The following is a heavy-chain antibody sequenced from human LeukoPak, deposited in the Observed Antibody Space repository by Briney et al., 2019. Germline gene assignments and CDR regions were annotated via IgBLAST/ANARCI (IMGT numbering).Heavy chain of an antibody. CDR3: AVYYVWGSYMRY. CDR1: GGTFSSYA. D-gene: IGHD3-16*01. CDR2: IIPIFGTA. Sequence: ASVKVSCKASGGTFSSYAISWVRQAPGQGLEWMGGIIPIFGTANYAQKFQGRVTITTDESTSTAYMELSSMRAEDTAVYYCAVYYVWGSYMRYWGQGTLVTVSS. J-gene: IGHJ4*02. V-gene: IGHV1-69*05.